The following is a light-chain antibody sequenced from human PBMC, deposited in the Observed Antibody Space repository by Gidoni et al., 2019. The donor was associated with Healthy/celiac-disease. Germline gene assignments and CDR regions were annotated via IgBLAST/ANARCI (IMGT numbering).Light chain of an antibody. Sequence: SSELTQDPAVSVALGQTVRITCQGDSLRSYYASWYQQKPGQAPVLVIYGIKNRPSGIPDRFSGSSSGNTASLTITGAQAEDEADYYCNSRDSSGNHLVFGGGTKLTVL. CDR3: NSRDSSGNHLV. CDR1: SLRSYY. CDR2: GIK. J-gene: IGLJ3*02. V-gene: IGLV3-19*01.